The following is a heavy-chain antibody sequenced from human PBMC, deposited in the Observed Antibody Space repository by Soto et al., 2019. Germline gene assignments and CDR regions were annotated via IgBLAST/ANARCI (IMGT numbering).Heavy chain of an antibody. J-gene: IGHJ3*02. D-gene: IGHD4-17*01. V-gene: IGHV1-18*01. CDR2: ISAYNGNT. CDR1: GYTFTSYG. CDR3: ATTTVTTYGPDAFDI. Sequence: QVQLVQSGAEGKKPGASVKVSCKASGYTFTSYGISWVRQAPGQGLERMGWISAYNGNTNYAQKLQGRDTMTTDTSTSTAYMELRSLRSDDTAVYYCATTTVTTYGPDAFDIWGQGTMVTVSS.